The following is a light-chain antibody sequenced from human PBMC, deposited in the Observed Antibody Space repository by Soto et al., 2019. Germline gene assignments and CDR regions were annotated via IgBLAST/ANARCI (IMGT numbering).Light chain of an antibody. V-gene: IGLV2-14*01. CDR3: SSYTSSSTAV. CDR2: EVT. CDR1: SSDVGGYNY. J-gene: IGLJ3*02. Sequence: QSALTQPASVSGSPGQSITISCTGTSSDVGGYNYVSWYQQHPGKAPKLIISEVTNRPSGVSNRFSASKSGNTASLTISGLQAEDEADYYCSSYTSSSTAVFGGGTQLTVL.